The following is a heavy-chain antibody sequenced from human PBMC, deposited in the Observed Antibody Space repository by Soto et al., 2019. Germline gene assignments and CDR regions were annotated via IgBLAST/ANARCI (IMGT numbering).Heavy chain of an antibody. J-gene: IGHJ6*02. CDR1: GFTFSSYA. CDR2: ISGSGGST. Sequence: GGSLRLSCAASGFTFSSYAMSWVRQAPGKGLEWVSAISGSGGSTYYADSVKGRFTISRDNSKNTLYLQMNSLRAEDTAVYYCATKDIVVVPAAYYYYGMDVWGQGTTVTVS. V-gene: IGHV3-23*01. D-gene: IGHD2-2*01. CDR3: ATKDIVVVPAAYYYYGMDV.